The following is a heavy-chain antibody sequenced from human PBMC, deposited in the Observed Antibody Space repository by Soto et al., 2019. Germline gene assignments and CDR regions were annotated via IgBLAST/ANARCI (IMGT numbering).Heavy chain of an antibody. J-gene: IGHJ5*02. CDR2: IWYSGST. Sequence: PSETLSLTCTVPGGSITSGNSYWGWIRQPPGTGLEWIGSIWYSGSTYYNPSLKSRVTISVDTSKNQFSLKLSSVTAADTGIYYCASNGYDYPNWFDPWGQGTLVTVSS. D-gene: IGHD3-22*01. CDR1: GGSITSGNSY. V-gene: IGHV4-39*01. CDR3: ASNGYDYPNWFDP.